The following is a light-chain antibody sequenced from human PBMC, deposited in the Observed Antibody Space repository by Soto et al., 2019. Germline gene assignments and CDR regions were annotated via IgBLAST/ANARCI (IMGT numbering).Light chain of an antibody. V-gene: IGKV3-15*01. CDR2: DSS. CDR3: QQYDNWPWT. J-gene: IGKJ1*01. Sequence: EIVLTQSPAALSVSPGERVTLSCRASQGIGSTLAWYQQKPGQTPRLLIYDSSTRAIGIPTRFTGSRSGTEFTLTINGLQSEDFAVYYCQQYDNWPWTFGQGTKVDIK. CDR1: QGIGST.